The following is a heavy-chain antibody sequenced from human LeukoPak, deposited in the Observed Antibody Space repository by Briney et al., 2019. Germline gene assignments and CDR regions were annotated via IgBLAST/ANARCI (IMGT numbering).Heavy chain of an antibody. D-gene: IGHD6-6*01. Sequence: SVKVSCKASGGTFSSYAISWVRQAPGQGLEWMGGIIPIFGTANYAQKFQGRVTITADESTSTAYMELSSLRSEDTAVYYCARDGKSIAARRTYNWFDPWGQGTLVTVSP. CDR2: IIPIFGTA. CDR3: ARDGKSIAARRTYNWFDP. CDR1: GGTFSSYA. V-gene: IGHV1-69*13. J-gene: IGHJ5*02.